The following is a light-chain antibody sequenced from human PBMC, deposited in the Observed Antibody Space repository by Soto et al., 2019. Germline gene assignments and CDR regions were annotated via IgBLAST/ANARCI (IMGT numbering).Light chain of an antibody. CDR1: QSVSSSY. V-gene: IGKV3-20*01. CDR2: GAS. Sequence: IVLTQSPGTLSLSPGERATLSCRASQSVSSSYLAWYQQKPGQAPRLLIYGASSRATGIPDRFSGSGSGTDFTLTISRLEPEDFAVYYCQQYGSSPGTFGQGTQLEIK. CDR3: QQYGSSPGT. J-gene: IGKJ2*01.